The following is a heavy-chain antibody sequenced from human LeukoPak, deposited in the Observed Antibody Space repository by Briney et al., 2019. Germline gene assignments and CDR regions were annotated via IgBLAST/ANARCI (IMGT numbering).Heavy chain of an antibody. CDR2: IKQDGSEK. Sequence: GGSLRLSCAASGFTFSSYWMSWVRQAPGKGLEWVANIKQDGSEKYYVDSVKGRFTISRDNAKNSLYLQMNSLRAEDTAVYYCAKDLVRRWPRMGPTDYWGQGTLVTVSS. J-gene: IGHJ4*02. CDR1: GFTFSSYW. CDR3: AKDLVRRWPRMGPTDY. V-gene: IGHV3-7*01. D-gene: IGHD4-23*01.